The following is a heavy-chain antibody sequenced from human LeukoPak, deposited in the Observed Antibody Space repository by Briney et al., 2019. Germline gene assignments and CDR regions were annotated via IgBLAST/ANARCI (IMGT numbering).Heavy chain of an antibody. CDR2: IYTSGST. J-gene: IGHJ6*03. CDR3: ARVLRYCSGGNCYSGGLGYMDV. D-gene: IGHD2-15*01. Sequence: SETLSLTCTVSGGSISSYYWSWIQQPAGKGLEWIGRIYTSGSTNYNPSLKSRVTMSVDTSKNQFSLKLSSVTAADTAVYYCARVLRYCSGGNCYSGGLGYMDVWGKGTTVTISS. V-gene: IGHV4-4*07. CDR1: GGSISSYY.